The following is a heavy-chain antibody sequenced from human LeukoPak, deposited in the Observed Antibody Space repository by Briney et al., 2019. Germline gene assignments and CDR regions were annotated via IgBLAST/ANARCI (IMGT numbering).Heavy chain of an antibody. Sequence: ASVTVSYKASGYTFTSYDINWVRQATGQGREWMGWMNPNSGNTGYAQKFQGRVTMTRNTSISTAYMELSSLRSEDTAVYYCARDDRRYSSSSVYFQHWGQGTLVTVSS. J-gene: IGHJ1*01. CDR3: ARDDRRYSSSSVYFQH. CDR2: MNPNSGNT. CDR1: GYTFTSYD. V-gene: IGHV1-8*01. D-gene: IGHD6-6*01.